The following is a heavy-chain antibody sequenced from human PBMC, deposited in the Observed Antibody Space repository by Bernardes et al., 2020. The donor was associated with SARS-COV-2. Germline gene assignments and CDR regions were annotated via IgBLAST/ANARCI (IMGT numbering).Heavy chain of an antibody. CDR1: GFSFGSSW. Sequence: GGSLRLSCAASGFSFGSSWFHWVRQAPGNGLVWVSRVNPDGCSTNYADSVKGRFTIYRDNAKNTLFLQMSSLRAEDTAMYYCARDLGYCTNGVCSPWGQGTLVTVS. D-gene: IGHD2-8*01. CDR2: VNPDGCST. J-gene: IGHJ5*02. V-gene: IGHV3-74*01. CDR3: ARDLGYCTNGVCSP.